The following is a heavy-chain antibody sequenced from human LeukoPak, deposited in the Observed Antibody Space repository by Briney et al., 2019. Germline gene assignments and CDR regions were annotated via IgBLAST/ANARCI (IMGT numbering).Heavy chain of an antibody. CDR2: MYYSGSS. J-gene: IGHJ3*02. CDR1: GDSVSSYY. Sequence: SETLSLTCTVSGDSVSSYYWNWIRQPPRKGLEWIGFMYYSGSSNYNPSLKSRVTISVDTSKNQFSLKLSSVTAADTAVYYCARDGEFRYCSSTSCHAPYYYGSGSSAFDIWGQGTMVTVSS. V-gene: IGHV4-59*02. CDR3: ARDGEFRYCSSTSCHAPYYYGSGSSAFDI. D-gene: IGHD3-10*01.